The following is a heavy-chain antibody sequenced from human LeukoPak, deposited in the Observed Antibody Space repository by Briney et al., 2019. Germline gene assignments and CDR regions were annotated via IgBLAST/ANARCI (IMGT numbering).Heavy chain of an antibody. CDR1: GITFSSHA. V-gene: IGHV3-23*01. D-gene: IGHD2-15*01. CDR3: AKNGDRGAYCTGGTCYPYFYYYMDV. CDR2: ISESGGTT. J-gene: IGHJ6*03. Sequence: PGGSLRLSCAASGITFSSHAMSWVRQSPGKGLEWVSAISESGGTTYYADSVKGRFTISRDNSKNTLYLQMNSLRAEDTAIYYCAKNGDRGAYCTGGTCYPYFYYYMDVWGKGTTVTI.